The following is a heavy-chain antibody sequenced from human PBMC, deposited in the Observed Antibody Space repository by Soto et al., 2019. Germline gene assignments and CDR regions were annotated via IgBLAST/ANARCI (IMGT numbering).Heavy chain of an antibody. Sequence: GASVKVSCKASGGTFSSYTISWVRQAPGQGLEWMGRIIPILGIANYAQKFQGRVTITADKSTSTAYMELSSLRSEDTAVYYCARGPTVKGSYYYYYTDVWGKGTTVTVSS. CDR1: GGTFSSYT. J-gene: IGHJ6*03. V-gene: IGHV1-69*02. CDR3: ARGPTVKGSYYYYYTDV. D-gene: IGHD4-4*01. CDR2: IIPILGIA.